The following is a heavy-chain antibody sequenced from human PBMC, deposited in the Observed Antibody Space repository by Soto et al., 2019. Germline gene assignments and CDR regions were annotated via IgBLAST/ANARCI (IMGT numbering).Heavy chain of an antibody. CDR1: GDSVSSNSAA. CDR3: ARSSKGYCSGGSCSTYYYYYMDV. CDR2: TYYRSKWYN. D-gene: IGHD2-15*01. Sequence: SQTLSLTCVISGDSVSSNSAAWNWIRQSPSRGLEWLGRTYYRSKWYNDYAVSVKSRITINPDTSKNQFSLQLNSVTPEDTAVYYCARSSKGYCSGGSCSTYYYYYMDVWGKGTTVTVSS. V-gene: IGHV6-1*01. J-gene: IGHJ6*03.